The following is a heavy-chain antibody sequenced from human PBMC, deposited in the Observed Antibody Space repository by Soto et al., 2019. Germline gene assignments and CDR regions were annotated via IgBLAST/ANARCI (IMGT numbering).Heavy chain of an antibody. CDR1: GFSVSSNY. D-gene: IGHD6-19*01. J-gene: IGHJ4*02. CDR2: LYSGGSS. V-gene: IGHV3-53*01. CDR3: ARDPSSGWYDY. Sequence: RRLSCAASGFSVSSNYMSWVRQAPGKGLEWVSVLYSGGSSYYADSVKGRFTISRDNPKNTLYLQMNSLRADDTVVYYCARDPSSGWYDYWGQGTLVTVSS.